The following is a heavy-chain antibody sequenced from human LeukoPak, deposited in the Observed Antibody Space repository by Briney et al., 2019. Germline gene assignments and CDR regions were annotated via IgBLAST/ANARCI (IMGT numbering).Heavy chain of an antibody. Sequence: GGSLRLSCAASGCTFSSYAMSWVRQAPGEGLEWVSAISGSGGSTYYADSVKGRFTISRDNSKNTLYLQMNSLRAEDTAVYYCAKEPTVTTGSRFDYWGQGTLVTVSS. CDR3: AKEPTVTTGSRFDY. CDR2: ISGSGGST. D-gene: IGHD4-17*01. V-gene: IGHV3-23*01. J-gene: IGHJ4*02. CDR1: GCTFSSYA.